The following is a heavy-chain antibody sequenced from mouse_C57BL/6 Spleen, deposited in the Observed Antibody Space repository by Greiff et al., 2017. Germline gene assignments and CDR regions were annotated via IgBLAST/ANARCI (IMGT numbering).Heavy chain of an antibody. V-gene: IGHV1-26*01. CDR3: ARSIPNWVDFDD. CDR1: GYTFTDYY. CDR2: INPNNGGT. J-gene: IGHJ2*01. D-gene: IGHD4-1*01. Sequence: EVQLQQSGPELVKPGASVKISCTASGYTFTDYYMNWVKQSPGKGLEWIGDINPNNGGTSYNEKFKGKATLRVNKSSSTAYMQLRSLTSEDSAVYYCARSIPNWVDFDDWGKGVTLTVS.